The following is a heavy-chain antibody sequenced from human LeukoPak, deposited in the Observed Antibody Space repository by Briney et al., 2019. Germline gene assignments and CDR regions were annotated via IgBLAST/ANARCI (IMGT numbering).Heavy chain of an antibody. D-gene: IGHD3-9*01. CDR3: ARDLIVINFDWHHWYFDL. V-gene: IGHV3-30*10. CDR1: GFTFSSYA. J-gene: IGHJ2*01. CDR2: ISSDGSKT. Sequence: GGSLRLSCAASGFTFSSYAMTWVRQAPDTGLEWMAGISSDGSKTYYTHSVQDRFTISRDNSKNTLYLQMNSLRAEDTAVYYCARDLIVINFDWHHWYFDLWGRGTLVTVSS.